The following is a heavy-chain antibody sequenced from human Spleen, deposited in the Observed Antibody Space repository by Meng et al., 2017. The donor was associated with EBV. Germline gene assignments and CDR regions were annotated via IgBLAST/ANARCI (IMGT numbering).Heavy chain of an antibody. CDR1: GGSISSGTYY. CDR2: IYHNGDT. V-gene: IGHV4-30-4*01. CDR3: ASGSGGNFDF. D-gene: IGHD3-16*01. Sequence: VRLQESGPGLVKPSPTLSLTCSVSGGSISSGTYYWSWIRQPPGRGLEWIGYIYHNGDTYYSPSLQSRLTISVDTSKNQFSLKMSSVTAADTAVYFCASGSGGNFDFWGQGTLVTVSS. J-gene: IGHJ4*02.